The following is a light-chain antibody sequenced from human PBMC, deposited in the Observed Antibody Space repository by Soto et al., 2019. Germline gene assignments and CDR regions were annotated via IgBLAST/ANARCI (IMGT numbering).Light chain of an antibody. CDR2: GVS. J-gene: IGKJ3*01. V-gene: IGKV3-20*01. CDR3: QQYGTSPHT. CDR1: QSVGSTY. Sequence: EIVLTQSPGTLSLSPGERATLSCRASQSVGSTYLAWYQQKPGQAPKLLIYGVSSRATGLPDRFSGSGSGKDFTLTISRLEPEDFAVYYCQQYGTSPHTFGPGTKVDI.